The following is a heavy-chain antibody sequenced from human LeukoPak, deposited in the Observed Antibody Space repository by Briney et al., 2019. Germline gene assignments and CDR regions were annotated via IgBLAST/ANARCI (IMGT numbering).Heavy chain of an antibody. CDR2: IKQDGSEK. CDR1: GFIFRDYW. V-gene: IGHV3-7*01. CDR3: ARDDYGGTRY. D-gene: IGHD4/OR15-4a*01. J-gene: IGHJ4*02. Sequence: GGSLRLSCAGSGFIFRDYWLTWVRQAPGKGLEWVANIKQDGSEKYYVDSVKGRFSISRDNAKNSLYLQMNSLRAEDTAVYYCARDDYGGTRYWGQGTLVTVSS.